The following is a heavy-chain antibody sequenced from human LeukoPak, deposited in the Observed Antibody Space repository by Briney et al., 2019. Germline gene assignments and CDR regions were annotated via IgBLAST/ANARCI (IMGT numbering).Heavy chain of an antibody. J-gene: IGHJ4*02. D-gene: IGHD3-22*01. Sequence: GGSLRLSCAASGFSFSDHYMDWVRQAPGKGLEWVGRTRNKAKSYTSQYAASVKGRFTISSYDPKNSMYLQMNSLKSEDTAVYYCARGRYSSGHHYPDYWGQGTRVPVSS. CDR1: GFSFSDHY. V-gene: IGHV3-72*01. CDR2: TRNKAKSYTS. CDR3: ARGRYSSGHHYPDY.